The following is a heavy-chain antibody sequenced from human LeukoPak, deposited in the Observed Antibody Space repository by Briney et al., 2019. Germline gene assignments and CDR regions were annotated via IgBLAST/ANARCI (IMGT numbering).Heavy chain of an antibody. CDR1: GFTFSSYG. Sequence: GGSLRLSCAASGFTFSSYGIHWVRQAPGKGLGWVAVISDDGMNEYYVDSVKGRFTISRDNSKNTLYLQMDSLRDEDTAVYYCAGGLLGCRRGSCYPTDYWGQGTLVTVSS. CDR2: ISDDGMNE. D-gene: IGHD2-15*01. J-gene: IGHJ4*02. CDR3: AGGLLGCRRGSCYPTDY. V-gene: IGHV3-30*03.